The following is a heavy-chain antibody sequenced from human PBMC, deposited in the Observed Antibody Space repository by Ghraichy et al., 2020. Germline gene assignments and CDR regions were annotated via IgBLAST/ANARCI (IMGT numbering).Heavy chain of an antibody. CDR1: GFTFSSYA. CDR3: AKDSGGLDFEGAFDI. Sequence: GESLNISCAASGFTFSSYAMSWVRQAPGKGLEWVSAISGSGGSTYYADSVKGRFTISRDNSKNTLYLQMNSLRAEDTAVYYCAKDSGGLDFEGAFDIWGQGTMVTVSS. V-gene: IGHV3-23*01. CDR2: ISGSGGST. D-gene: IGHD3-16*01. J-gene: IGHJ3*02.